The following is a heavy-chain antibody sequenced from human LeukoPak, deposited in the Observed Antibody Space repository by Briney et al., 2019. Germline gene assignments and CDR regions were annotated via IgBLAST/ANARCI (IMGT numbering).Heavy chain of an antibody. V-gene: IGHV5-51*01. D-gene: IGHD1-26*01. J-gene: IGHJ4*02. CDR1: GYSFSNYY. CDR2: MYPGGSDI. Sequence: GESLKISCKGSGYSFSNYYIDWVRQMPGKGLEWMGVMYPGGSDIRYSPSFQGQVTISADKSIDTAYLQWSSPKTSDSAMYYCASRTGSYYPFDSCGQGTLVTVSS. CDR3: ASRTGSYYPFDS.